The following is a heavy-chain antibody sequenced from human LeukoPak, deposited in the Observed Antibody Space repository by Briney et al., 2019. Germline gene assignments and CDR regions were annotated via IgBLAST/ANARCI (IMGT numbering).Heavy chain of an antibody. CDR3: ARDTFQVAAAGPLYYFDGMDV. CDR1: GFTFSSHG. J-gene: IGHJ6*02. CDR2: IWFDGSNK. V-gene: IGHV3-33*01. Sequence: PGGSLRLSCAASGFTFSSHGMHWVRQAPGKGLEWVAVIWFDGSNKYYADSVKGRFTISRDNSKNTLYLQMNSLRAEDTAVYYCARDTFQVAAAGPLYYFDGMDVWGQGTTVTVSS. D-gene: IGHD6-13*01.